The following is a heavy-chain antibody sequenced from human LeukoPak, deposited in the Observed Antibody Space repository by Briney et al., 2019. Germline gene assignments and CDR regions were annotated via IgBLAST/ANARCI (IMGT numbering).Heavy chain of an antibody. Sequence: GGSLRLSCTASGFTFSNYWMHWVRQAPGKGLVWVSRIKNDGSTAAYADSVKGRFTISRDNSKNTLYLQMNSLRAEDTAVYYCAKDEAFYGSGSYYDYWGQGTLVTVSS. CDR2: IKNDGSTA. V-gene: IGHV3-74*01. CDR3: AKDEAFYGSGSYYDY. D-gene: IGHD3-10*01. CDR1: GFTFSNYW. J-gene: IGHJ4*02.